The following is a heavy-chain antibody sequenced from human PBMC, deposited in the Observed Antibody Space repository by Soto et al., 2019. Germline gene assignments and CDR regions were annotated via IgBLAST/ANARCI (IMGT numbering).Heavy chain of an antibody. V-gene: IGHV5-10-1*01. J-gene: IGHJ6*02. CDR2: IDPSDSYT. D-gene: IGHD6-13*01. Sequence: GESLKISCKGSGYSFTSYWISWVRQMPGKGLEWMGRIDPSDSYTNYSPSFQGHVTISADKSISTAYLQWSSLKASDTAIYYCARLSTWAAAAGYYYYGMDVWGQGTTVTVSS. CDR1: GYSFTSYW. CDR3: ARLSTWAAAAGYYYYGMDV.